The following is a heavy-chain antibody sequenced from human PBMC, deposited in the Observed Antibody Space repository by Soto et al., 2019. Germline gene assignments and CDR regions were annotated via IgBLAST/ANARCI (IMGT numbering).Heavy chain of an antibody. D-gene: IGHD6-19*01. J-gene: IGHJ5*02. Sequence: SETLSLTCSVSGGSINSSSYFWGWVRQPPGKGLEWIGSIYYSGSTYYNPSLRSRVTISVDTSKNQFSPKLSSVTAADTAVFYCARHYSSGSRNWFDPWGQGPLVTVSS. V-gene: IGHV4-39*01. CDR2: IYYSGST. CDR3: ARHYSSGSRNWFDP. CDR1: GGSINSSSYF.